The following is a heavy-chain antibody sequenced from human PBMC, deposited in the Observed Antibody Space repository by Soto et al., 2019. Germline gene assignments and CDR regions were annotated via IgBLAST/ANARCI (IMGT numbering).Heavy chain of an antibody. CDR3: AREVVGATYDY. J-gene: IGHJ4*02. CDR2: INSDGSRT. Sequence: EVQLVESGGGLVQPGGSLRLSCVASGFTFSSYWMHWVRQAPGKGLVWVSRINSDGSRTSYADSVKGRFTISRDNAKNTLYLQMNSLRAEDTAVYYCAREVVGATYDYWGQGTLVTVSS. D-gene: IGHD1-26*01. V-gene: IGHV3-74*01. CDR1: GFTFSSYW.